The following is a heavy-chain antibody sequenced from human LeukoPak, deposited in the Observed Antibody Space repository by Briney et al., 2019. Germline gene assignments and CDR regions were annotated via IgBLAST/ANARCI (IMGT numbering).Heavy chain of an antibody. CDR2: ISGSGGST. Sequence: GGSLRLSCAASGFTFSSYAMSWVRQAPGKGLEWVSAISGSGGSTYYADSVKGRLTISRDNAKNSLYLQMNSLRAEDTAVYYCARLGSSWQLDYWGQGTLVTVSS. D-gene: IGHD6-13*01. CDR1: GFTFSSYA. V-gene: IGHV3-23*01. J-gene: IGHJ4*02. CDR3: ARLGSSWQLDY.